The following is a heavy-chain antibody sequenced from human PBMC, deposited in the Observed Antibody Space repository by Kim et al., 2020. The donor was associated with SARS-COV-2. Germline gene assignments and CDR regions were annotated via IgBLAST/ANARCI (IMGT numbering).Heavy chain of an antibody. Sequence: FQGRVTMTRDTSTSTVYMELSSLRSEDTAVYYCARALGRYYDILTGRFDPWGQGTLVTVSS. D-gene: IGHD3-9*01. V-gene: IGHV1-46*01. J-gene: IGHJ5*02. CDR3: ARALGRYYDILTGRFDP.